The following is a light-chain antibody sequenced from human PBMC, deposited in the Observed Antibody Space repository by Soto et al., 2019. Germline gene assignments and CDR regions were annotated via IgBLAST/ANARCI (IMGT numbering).Light chain of an antibody. J-gene: IGKJ1*01. CDR2: GAS. CDR3: QQLITYPHT. V-gene: IGKV1-9*01. CDR1: QGVSTY. Sequence: DIQLTQSPSFLSASVGDRVTMTCRASQGVSTYLAWYQQKPGKAPKLLIYGASTLQSGVPSRFSGSGSGTEFALAISSLQPEDFATYHCQQLITYPHTFGQGTKVEIK.